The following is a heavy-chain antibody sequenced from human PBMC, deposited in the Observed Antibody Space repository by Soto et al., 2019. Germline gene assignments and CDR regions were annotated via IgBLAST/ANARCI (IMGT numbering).Heavy chain of an antibody. CDR2: IIPFFNTS. J-gene: IGHJ4*02. CDR3: AREIAYGGNPLAFDY. D-gene: IGHD1-26*01. Sequence: QVQLVQSGAEVQKPGASVKVSCKASGDTFSSYAISWVRQAPGQGLDWMGGIIPFFNTSNYGQKFKGRVTMTADSPTSTAYMELSSLRSEDTAMYDCAREIAYGGNPLAFDYWGQGTLVTVSS. CDR1: GDTFSSYA. V-gene: IGHV1-69*01.